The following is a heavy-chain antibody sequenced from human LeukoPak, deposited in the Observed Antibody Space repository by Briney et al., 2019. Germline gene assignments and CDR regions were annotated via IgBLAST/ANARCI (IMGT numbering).Heavy chain of an antibody. V-gene: IGHV4-59*01. CDR1: GGSISSYY. Sequence: SETLSLTCTVSGGSISSYYWSWIRQPPGKGLEWIGYIYYSGSTNYNPSLKSRVTISVDTSKNQFSLKLSSVTAADTAVYYCARSYWAGGGYYYYGMDVWGQGTTVTASS. CDR2: IYYSGST. J-gene: IGHJ6*02. D-gene: IGHD2-8*02. CDR3: ARSYWAGGGYYYYGMDV.